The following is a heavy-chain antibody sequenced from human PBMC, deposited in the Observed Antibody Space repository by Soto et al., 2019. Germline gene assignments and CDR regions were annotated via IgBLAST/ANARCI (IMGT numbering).Heavy chain of an antibody. CDR3: ARDWYYYDSSGCGSDAFDI. V-gene: IGHV3-74*01. J-gene: IGHJ3*02. Sequence: VQRVESGGGVVQPGGSLRLSCAASGFTFSSYWMHLVRQAPGKGQVWVSRISSDGSSTSYADSVKGRFTISRDNAKNTLYLQMNSRRADDTAVYDCARDWYYYDSSGCGSDAFDIWGQGTMVTVAS. CDR1: GFTFSSYW. D-gene: IGHD3-22*01. CDR2: ISSDGSST.